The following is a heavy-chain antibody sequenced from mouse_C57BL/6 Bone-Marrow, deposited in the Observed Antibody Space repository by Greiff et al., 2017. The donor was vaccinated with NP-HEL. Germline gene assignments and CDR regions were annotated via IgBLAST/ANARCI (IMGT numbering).Heavy chain of an antibody. D-gene: IGHD1-1*01. Sequence: QVTLKVSGPGILQPSQTLSLTCSFSGFSLSTFGMGVGWIRQPSGKVLEWLAHIWWDDDKYFNPALKSRLTISKDTSKRQVIHKFGNVYTADTATNYCARILVLLRSSSMMWIAYWGQGTLVTVSA. CDR3: ARILVLLRSSSMMWIAY. J-gene: IGHJ3*01. CDR2: IWWDDDK. CDR1: GFSLSTFGMG. V-gene: IGHV8-8*01.